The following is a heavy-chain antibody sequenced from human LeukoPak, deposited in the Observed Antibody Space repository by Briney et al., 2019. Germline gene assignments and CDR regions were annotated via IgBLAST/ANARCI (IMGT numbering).Heavy chain of an antibody. CDR3: ARRRIAAAGTWFDP. CDR2: ISGSGGST. V-gene: IGHV3-23*01. CDR1: GFTFSSYA. D-gene: IGHD6-13*01. Sequence: GGSLRLSCAASGFTFSSYAMSWVRQASGKGLEWVSAISGSGGSTYYADSVKGRFTISRDNSKNTLYLQMNSLRAEDTAVYYCARRRIAAAGTWFDPWGQGTLVTVSS. J-gene: IGHJ5*02.